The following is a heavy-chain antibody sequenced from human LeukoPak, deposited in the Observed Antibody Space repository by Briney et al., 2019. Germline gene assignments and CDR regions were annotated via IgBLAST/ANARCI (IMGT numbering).Heavy chain of an antibody. CDR2: ISSSSSYI. Sequence: GGSLRLSCAASGFTFSSYSMNWVRQAPGKGLEWVSSISSSSSYIYYADSVKGRFTISRDNAKNSLYLQMNSLRAEDTAVYYCAKDTGGGEPGLGYWGQGTLVTVSS. J-gene: IGHJ4*02. V-gene: IGHV3-21*01. CDR3: AKDTGGGEPGLGY. CDR1: GFTFSSYS. D-gene: IGHD2-21*01.